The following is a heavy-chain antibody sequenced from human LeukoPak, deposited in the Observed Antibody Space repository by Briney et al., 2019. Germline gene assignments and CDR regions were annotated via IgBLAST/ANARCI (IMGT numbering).Heavy chain of an antibody. CDR1: GYTFTGYH. D-gene: IGHD3-22*01. CDR3: ARDRFDDSSGYYYHRYYYMDV. J-gene: IGHJ6*03. Sequence: ASVKVSCKASGYTFTGYHMHWVRQAPGQGLEWMGRINPNTGDTNFAQNFQGRVNMTRDTSITTAYMELSRLRSDDTAVYYCARDRFDDSSGYYYHRYYYMDVWGKGTTVTVSS. V-gene: IGHV1-2*02. CDR2: INPNTGDT.